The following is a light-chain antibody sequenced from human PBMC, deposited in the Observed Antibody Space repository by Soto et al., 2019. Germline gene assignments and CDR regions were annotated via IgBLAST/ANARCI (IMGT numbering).Light chain of an antibody. V-gene: IGLV2-14*01. CDR1: SSDVGGYNY. CDR3: SSYTTFRTPHVA. Sequence: QSALTQPASVSGSLGQSITISCTGSSSDVGGYNYVSWYQQHPRQAPKLLIHEVTNRPSGVSDRFSGSKSANTASLTISGLQAEDEAHYYCSSYTTFRTPHVAFGGGTKLTVL. J-gene: IGLJ2*01. CDR2: EVT.